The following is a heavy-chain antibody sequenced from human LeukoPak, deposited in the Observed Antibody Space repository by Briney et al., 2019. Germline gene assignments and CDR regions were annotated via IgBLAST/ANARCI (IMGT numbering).Heavy chain of an antibody. Sequence: PGGSLRLSCAASGFTFSSYPMHWVRQAPGKGLEWVAGISYGGKTKLHADSVKGRFTISRDVSKSTLYLEMSSLKDKDTAVYYCARDSRRGSPDYLDYWGQGTLVTVSS. CDR3: ARDSRRGSPDYLDY. J-gene: IGHJ4*02. CDR2: ISYGGKTK. D-gene: IGHD1-26*01. V-gene: IGHV3-30*04. CDR1: GFTFSSYP.